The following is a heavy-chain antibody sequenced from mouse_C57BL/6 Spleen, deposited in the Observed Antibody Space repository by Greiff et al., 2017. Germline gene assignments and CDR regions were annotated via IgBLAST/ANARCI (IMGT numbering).Heavy chain of an antibody. Sequence: EVKVVESGGGLVKPGGSLKLSCAASGFTFSSYAMSWVRQTPEKRLEWVATISDGGSYTYYPDNVKGRFTISRDNAKNNLYLQMSHLKSEDTAMYYCARDRDYYSNYDAMDYWGQGTSVTVSS. D-gene: IGHD2-5*01. CDR1: GFTFSSYA. CDR2: ISDGGSYT. J-gene: IGHJ4*01. CDR3: ARDRDYYSNYDAMDY. V-gene: IGHV5-4*01.